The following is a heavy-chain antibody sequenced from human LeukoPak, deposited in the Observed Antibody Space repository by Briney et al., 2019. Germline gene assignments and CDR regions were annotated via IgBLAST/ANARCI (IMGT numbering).Heavy chain of an antibody. V-gene: IGHV1-69*06. CDR2: IIPMSGTA. CDR3: AREDDTGRYMGDDAFDI. CDR1: GGTFNSYA. Sequence: ASVKVSCKASGGTFNSYAISWVRQAPGQGLEWMGGIIPMSGTANYPQKFRGRLTITADIPTSTVYTELSSLRSEDTAVYYCAREDDTGRYMGDDAFDIWGQGTMVTVSS. D-gene: IGHD1-26*01. J-gene: IGHJ3*02.